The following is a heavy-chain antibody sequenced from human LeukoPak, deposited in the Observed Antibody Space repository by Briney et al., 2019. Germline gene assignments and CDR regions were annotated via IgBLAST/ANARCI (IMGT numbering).Heavy chain of an antibody. D-gene: IGHD1-14*01. Sequence: SVKVSCKASGGTFSSYAISWVRQAPGQGLEWMGGTIPIFGTANYAQKFQGRVTITTDESTSTAYMELSSLRSEDTAVYYCARTISNRNHPEDYYYYYMDVWGKGTTVTVSS. CDR2: TIPIFGTA. V-gene: IGHV1-69*05. CDR3: ARTISNRNHPEDYYYYYMDV. J-gene: IGHJ6*03. CDR1: GGTFSSYA.